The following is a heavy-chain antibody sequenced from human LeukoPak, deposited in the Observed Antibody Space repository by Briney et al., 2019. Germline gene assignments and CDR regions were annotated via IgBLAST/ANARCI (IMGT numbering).Heavy chain of an antibody. Sequence: SQALSLTCAISGDSVSSNSAAWNWIRQSPSRGLEWLGRTYYRSKWYNDYAVSVKSRITINPDTSKNQFSLQLNSVTPEDTAVYYCTRAWPLRVYFDYWGQGTLVTVSS. V-gene: IGHV6-1*01. CDR2: TYYRSKWYN. CDR3: TRAWPLRVYFDY. J-gene: IGHJ4*02. D-gene: IGHD3-10*01. CDR1: GDSVSSNSAA.